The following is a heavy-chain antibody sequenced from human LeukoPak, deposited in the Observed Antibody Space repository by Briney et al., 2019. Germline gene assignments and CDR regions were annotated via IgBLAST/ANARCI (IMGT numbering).Heavy chain of an antibody. D-gene: IGHD2-2*01. V-gene: IGHV4-38-2*01. Sequence: SETLSLTCAVSGYSISSGSYWGWIRQPPGKGLEWIGSIYHSGSTYYNPSLKSRVTISVDTSKNQFSLKLSSVTAADTAVYYCAGLGGTKGYWGQGTLVTVSS. CDR3: AGLGGTKGY. J-gene: IGHJ4*02. CDR2: IYHSGST. CDR1: GYSISSGSY.